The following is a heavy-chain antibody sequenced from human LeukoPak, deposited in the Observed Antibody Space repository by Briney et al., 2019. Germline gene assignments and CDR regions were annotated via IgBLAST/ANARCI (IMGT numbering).Heavy chain of an antibody. D-gene: IGHD6-19*01. V-gene: IGHV3-53*05. CDR1: GFTVSSNY. Sequence: GGSLRLSCAVSGFTVSSNYMSWVRQAPGRGLEWVSVIYSDGTTYYADSVKGRFTISRDNSKNTLYLQMNSLRSDDTAVYYCARDRGIAVAATGYWGQGTLVTVSS. CDR2: IYSDGTT. J-gene: IGHJ4*02. CDR3: ARDRGIAVAATGY.